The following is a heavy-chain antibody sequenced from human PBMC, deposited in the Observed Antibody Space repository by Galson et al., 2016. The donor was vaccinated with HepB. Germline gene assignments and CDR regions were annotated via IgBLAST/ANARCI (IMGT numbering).Heavy chain of an antibody. CDR2: IHPYTRDT. J-gene: IGHJ2*01. D-gene: IGHD7-27*01. Sequence: SVKVSCKASGYPFSGYRLHWVRQVPGQGLEWLAWIHPYTRDTNFAQRFQGRVTLTRDTSINTVSLGLSGLTSDDTAVYFCARETRVTGPRPYWYFALWGRGTLVTVSS. V-gene: IGHV1-2*02. CDR3: ARETRVTGPRPYWYFAL. CDR1: GYPFSGYR.